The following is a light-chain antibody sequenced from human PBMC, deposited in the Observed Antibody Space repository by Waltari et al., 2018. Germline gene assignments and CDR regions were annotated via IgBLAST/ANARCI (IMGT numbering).Light chain of an antibody. CDR2: TAD. J-gene: IGLJ2*01. CDR1: SSNIGTRY. Sequence: SVLTQPPSASGAPGQRVTISCSGSSSNIGTRYVYWYQQVPGKAPKLLIYTADQRAAGVPDRVSASKSGTSASLAISGLRSEDEADYYCASWDDSPSGHVVFGGGTKLTVL. V-gene: IGLV1-47*02. CDR3: ASWDDSPSGHVV.